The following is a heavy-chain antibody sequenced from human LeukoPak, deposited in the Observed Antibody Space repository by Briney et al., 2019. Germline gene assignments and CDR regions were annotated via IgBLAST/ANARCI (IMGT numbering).Heavy chain of an antibody. CDR2: INHSGST. CDR1: GGSFSGYY. D-gene: IGHD3-10*01. CDR3: ARTYYYGSGIDY. J-gene: IGHJ4*02. Sequence: SETLSLTCAVYGGSFSGYYWSWIRQPPGKGLEWIGEINHSGSTYYNPSLKSRVTISVDTSKNQFSLKLSSVTAADTAVYYCARTYYYGSGIDYWGQGTLVTVSS. V-gene: IGHV4-34*01.